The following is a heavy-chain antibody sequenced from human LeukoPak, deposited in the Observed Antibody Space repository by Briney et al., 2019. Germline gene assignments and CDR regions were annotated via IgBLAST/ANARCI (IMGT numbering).Heavy chain of an antibody. V-gene: IGHV4-34*01. CDR3: ARGGDYSSSWYGAFDI. D-gene: IGHD6-13*01. J-gene: IGHJ3*02. CDR2: INHSGST. CDR1: GGSFSGYY. Sequence: SETLSLTCAVYGGSFSGYYWSWIRQPPGKGLEWIGEINHSGSTNYNPSLKSRVTISVDTSKNQFSLKLSSVTAADTAVYYCARGGDYSSSWYGAFDIWGQGTMVTVSS.